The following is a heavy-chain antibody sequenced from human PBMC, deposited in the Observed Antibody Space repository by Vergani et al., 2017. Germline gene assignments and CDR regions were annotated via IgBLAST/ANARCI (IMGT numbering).Heavy chain of an antibody. V-gene: IGHV3-30*18. CDR1: GFTVSSYG. Sequence: VQLVESGGGLVQPGGSLRLSCAASGFTVSSYGMHWVRQAPGKGLEWVAVISYDGSNKYYADSVKGRFTISRDNSKNTLYLQMNSLRAEDTAVYYCAKLIAAAGTDFDYWGQGTLVTVSS. D-gene: IGHD6-13*01. CDR2: ISYDGSNK. CDR3: AKLIAAAGTDFDY. J-gene: IGHJ4*02.